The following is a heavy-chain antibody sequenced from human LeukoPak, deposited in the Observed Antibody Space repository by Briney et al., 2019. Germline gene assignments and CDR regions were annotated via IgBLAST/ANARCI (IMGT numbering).Heavy chain of an antibody. Sequence: GCPRILCCGASGVFFSSGGARWVRLAGEKVLGWVAFFWNDGSTQNYADSVKGRFTISRDNSKKMLYVQMNSLRVDDTAVYFCARDWYYDSAGYFPYWGLGTLVTVSS. V-gene: IGHV3-33*01. CDR1: GVFFSSGG. CDR2: FWNDGSTQ. J-gene: IGHJ4*02. CDR3: ARDWYYDSAGYFPY. D-gene: IGHD3-22*01.